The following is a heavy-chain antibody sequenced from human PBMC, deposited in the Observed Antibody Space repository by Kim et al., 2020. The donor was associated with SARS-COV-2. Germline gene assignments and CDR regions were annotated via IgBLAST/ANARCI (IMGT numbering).Heavy chain of an antibody. V-gene: IGHV4-59*01. CDR1: GVSMSAYY. Sequence: SETLSLTCTVSGVSMSAYYWTWIRQPPGKGLEWIGYMFYNGNSNYNSSLKSRVTMSVDTSKNQFSLKLTAVTAADTAVYYCAGFAFWSAYPTAGGGGALDPWGQGILVTVSS. D-gene: IGHD3-3*01. J-gene: IGHJ5*02. CDR3: AGFAFWSAYPTAGGGGALDP. CDR2: MFYNGNS.